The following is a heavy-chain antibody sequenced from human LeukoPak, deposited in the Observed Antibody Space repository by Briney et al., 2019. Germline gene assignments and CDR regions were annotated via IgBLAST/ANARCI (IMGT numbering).Heavy chain of an antibody. Sequence: SVKVSCKASGGTFSSYAISWVRQAPGQGLEWMGRIIPILGIANYAQKFQGRVTITADKSTSTAYMELSSLRSEDTAVYYCARDSGRITMIVVVRRGWFDPWGQGTLVTVSS. CDR2: IIPILGIA. CDR1: GGTFSSYA. V-gene: IGHV1-69*04. D-gene: IGHD3-22*01. J-gene: IGHJ5*02. CDR3: ARDSGRITMIVVVRRGWFDP.